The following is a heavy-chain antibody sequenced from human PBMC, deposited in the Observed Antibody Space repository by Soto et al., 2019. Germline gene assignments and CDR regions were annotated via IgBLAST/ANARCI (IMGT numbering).Heavy chain of an antibody. CDR2: FRAGGDDGTT. Sequence: PGGSLRLSCVASGFNFSSSSMSWVRQAPGKGLEWVSGFRAGGDDGTTYYADSVKGRFTISRDNSKNTLFLQMNSLRAEDTAIYYCAKKVNSGSGSQYFDYFGQGTLVTVSS. V-gene: IGHV3-23*01. CDR3: AKKVNSGSGSQYFDY. J-gene: IGHJ4*02. CDR1: GFNFSSSS. D-gene: IGHD3-10*01.